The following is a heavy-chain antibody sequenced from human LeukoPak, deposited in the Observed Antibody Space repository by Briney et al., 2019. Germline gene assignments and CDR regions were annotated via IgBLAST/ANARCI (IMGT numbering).Heavy chain of an antibody. CDR3: ARAQSDYYDSSGYDY. D-gene: IGHD3-22*01. V-gene: IGHV1-18*01. Sequence: ASLKVSCKASGYTFTSYGISWGRHAPGQRLEWMGWISAYNGNTNYAQKLQGRVTMTTDTSTSTAYMELRSLRSDDTAVYYCARAQSDYYDSSGYDYWGQGTLVTVSS. J-gene: IGHJ4*02. CDR2: ISAYNGNT. CDR1: GYTFTSYG.